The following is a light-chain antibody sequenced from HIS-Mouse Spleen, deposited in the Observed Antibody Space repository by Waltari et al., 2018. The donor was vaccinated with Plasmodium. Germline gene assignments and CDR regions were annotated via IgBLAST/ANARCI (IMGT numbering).Light chain of an antibody. CDR3: QQYNNWSFT. Sequence: EIVMTQSPATLSVSPGERATLSCRASQSVSSNLAWYQQKPGQAPRLLIYGASTRATGISARFSGSGSWTEFTLTISSLQSEDFAVYDCQQYNNWSFTFGPGTKVDIK. V-gene: IGKV3-15*01. CDR2: GAS. CDR1: QSVSSN. J-gene: IGKJ3*01.